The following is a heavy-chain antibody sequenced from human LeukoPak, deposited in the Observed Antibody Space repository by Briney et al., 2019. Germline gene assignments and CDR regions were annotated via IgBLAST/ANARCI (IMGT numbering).Heavy chain of an antibody. Sequence: PGGSLRPPCAASGLTFSSYAMSWVRQAPGKGLEWVSGISGSGGSTYYADSVKGRFTISRDNSKNTLYLQMNSLRAEDTALYYCARGRYCSGGSCSGSYFDYWGQGTLVTVSS. D-gene: IGHD2-15*01. CDR2: ISGSGGST. CDR3: ARGRYCSGGSCSGSYFDY. CDR1: GLTFSSYA. V-gene: IGHV3-23*01. J-gene: IGHJ4*02.